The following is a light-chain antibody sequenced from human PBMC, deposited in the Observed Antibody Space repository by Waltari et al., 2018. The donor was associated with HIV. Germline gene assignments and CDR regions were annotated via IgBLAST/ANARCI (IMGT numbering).Light chain of an antibody. CDR3: QQSYSTPRT. Sequence: DIQMTQSPSSLSASVGDRVTITCRASQNITTYLIWYQQKPGKSPNLLIYAASSLQSGVPSRFSGSGSGTDFTLAISSLQSEDFATYYCQQSYSTPRTFGQGTRVDTK. J-gene: IGKJ1*01. CDR1: QNITTY. V-gene: IGKV1-39*01. CDR2: AAS.